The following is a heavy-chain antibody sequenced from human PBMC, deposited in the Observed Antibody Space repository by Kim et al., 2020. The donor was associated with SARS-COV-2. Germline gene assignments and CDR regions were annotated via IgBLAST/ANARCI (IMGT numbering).Heavy chain of an antibody. V-gene: IGHV3-11*01. CDR2: ISRGGSAK. J-gene: IGHJ1*01. CDR3: TSYPRQAGPKYFDQ. CDR1: GFTFSDYY. D-gene: IGHD1-1*01. Sequence: GGSLRLSCAASGFTFSDYYMSWVRQAPGKGLEWVANISRGGSAKYYVDSVKGRFTVSRDNAKNSLYLQMNSLRDEDTAVYYCTSYPRQAGPKYFDQWTQG.